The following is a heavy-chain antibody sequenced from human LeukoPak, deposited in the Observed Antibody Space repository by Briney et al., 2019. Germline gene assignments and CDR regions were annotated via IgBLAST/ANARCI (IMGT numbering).Heavy chain of an antibody. CDR2: IYYSGST. CDR3: ARLWFGESNFDY. D-gene: IGHD3-10*01. CDR1: GYSISSGYY. V-gene: IGHV4-38-2*02. J-gene: IGHJ4*02. Sequence: SETLSLTCTVSGYSISSGYYWGWIRQPPGKGLEWIGSIYYSGSTYYNPSLKSRVTISVDTSKNQFSLKLSSVTAADTAVYYCARLWFGESNFDYWGQGTLVTVSS.